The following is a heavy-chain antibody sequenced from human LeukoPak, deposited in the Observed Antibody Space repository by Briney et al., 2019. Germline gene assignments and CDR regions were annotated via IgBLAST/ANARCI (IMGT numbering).Heavy chain of an antibody. V-gene: IGHV1-2*02. Sequence: ASVKVSCKASGYTFTGYYMHWVRQAPGQGLDWMGWINPNSGGTNYAQKFQGRVTMTRDTSISTAYMELSRLRSDDTAVYYCARDRTGVFPEYFQHWGQGTLVTVSS. CDR1: GYTFTGYY. CDR2: INPNSGGT. CDR3: ARDRTGVFPEYFQH. D-gene: IGHD3-16*01. J-gene: IGHJ1*01.